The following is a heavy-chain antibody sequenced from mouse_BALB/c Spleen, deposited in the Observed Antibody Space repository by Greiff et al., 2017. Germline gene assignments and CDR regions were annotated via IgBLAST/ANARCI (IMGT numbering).Heavy chain of an antibody. V-gene: IGHV5-12-1*01. CDR2: ISSGGGST. J-gene: IGHJ4*01. CDR1: GFAFSSYD. CDR3: ARHYRYAMDY. D-gene: IGHD2-14*01. Sequence: EVKLQESGGGLVKPGGSLKLSCAASGFAFSSYDMSWVRQTPEKRLEWVAYISSGGGSTYYPDTVKGRFTISRDNAKNTLYLQMSSLKSEDTAMYYCARHYRYAMDYWGQGTSVTVSS.